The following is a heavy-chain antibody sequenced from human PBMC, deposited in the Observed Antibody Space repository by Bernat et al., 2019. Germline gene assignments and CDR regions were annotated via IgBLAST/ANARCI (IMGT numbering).Heavy chain of an antibody. CDR3: ARVGRGDGYNY. J-gene: IGHJ4*02. D-gene: IGHD5-24*01. CDR2: IKQDGSEK. Sequence: EVQLVESGGGLVQPGGSLRLSCAASGFTFSSYWMSWVRQAPGKGLEWVANIKQDGSEKYYVDSVKGRFTISRDNAKNSLYLQMNSLRAEGTAVYYCARVGRGDGYNYWGQGTLVTVSA. CDR1: GFTFSSYW. V-gene: IGHV3-7*01.